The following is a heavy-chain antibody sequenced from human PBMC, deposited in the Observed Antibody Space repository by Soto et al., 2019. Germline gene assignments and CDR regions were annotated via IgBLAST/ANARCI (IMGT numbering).Heavy chain of an antibody. CDR2: ISYDGSNK. Sequence: GGSLRLSCAASGFTFSSYGMHWVRQAPGKGLEWVAVISYDGSNKYYADSVKGRFTISRDNSKNTLYLQMNSLRAEDTAVYYCAKSLLTYYYDSSPFDYWGQGTLVTVSS. CDR3: AKSLLTYYYDSSPFDY. CDR1: GFTFSSYG. D-gene: IGHD3-22*01. V-gene: IGHV3-30*18. J-gene: IGHJ4*02.